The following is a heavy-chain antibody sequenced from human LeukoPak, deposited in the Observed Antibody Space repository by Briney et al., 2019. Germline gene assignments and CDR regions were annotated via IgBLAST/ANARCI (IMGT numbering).Heavy chain of an antibody. V-gene: IGHV3-66*02. Sequence: GGSLRLSCAGSGFNVSRNYMSWVRQAPGKGLEWVSLMYSGGETFYADSVKGRLTISRDTSKNTVFLQMNSLREEDTAVYFCASRVPLAYWGQGTLVTVSS. CDR2: MYSGGET. CDR1: GFNVSRNY. J-gene: IGHJ4*02. D-gene: IGHD2-2*01. CDR3: ASRVPLAY.